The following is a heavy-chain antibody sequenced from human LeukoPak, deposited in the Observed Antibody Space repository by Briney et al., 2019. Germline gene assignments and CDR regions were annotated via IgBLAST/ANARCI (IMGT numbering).Heavy chain of an antibody. J-gene: IGHJ4*02. V-gene: IGHV4-61*02. CDR1: GFSISSGRYY. D-gene: IGHD6-19*01. CDR3: AREADSSGWYGEVDY. Sequence: SQTLSLTCTVSGFSISSGRYYWNWIRQPAGKGLESIGRIYTGGSTTYSPSLKSRVTISLGTSKNQFSLTLSSVTAADTAVYYCAREADSSGWYGEVDYWGQGTLVTVSS. CDR2: IYTGGST.